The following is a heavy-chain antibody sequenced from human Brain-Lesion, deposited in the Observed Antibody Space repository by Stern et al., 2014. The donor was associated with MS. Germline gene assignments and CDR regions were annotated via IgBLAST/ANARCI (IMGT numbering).Heavy chain of an antibody. V-gene: IGHV1-24*01. CDR2: FDPEDGET. CDR1: GYTLTELS. D-gene: IGHD1-26*01. Sequence: VQLEESGAEVKKPGASVKVSCKVSGYTLTELSMHWVRQAPRKGLEWMGGFDPEDGETIYAQKFQGRVTMTEDTSTDTAYMELSSLRSEDMAVYYCATLSPGAGGNYYRHFDYWGQGTLVTVSS. CDR3: ATLSPGAGGNYYRHFDY. J-gene: IGHJ4*02.